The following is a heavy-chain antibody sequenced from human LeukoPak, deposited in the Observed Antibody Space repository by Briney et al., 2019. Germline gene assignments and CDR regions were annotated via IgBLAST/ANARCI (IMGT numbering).Heavy chain of an antibody. CDR3: ARVGTAMVTRVFDY. CDR2: IKQDGSEK. J-gene: IGHJ4*02. Sequence: GGSLRLSCADSRFTFSSYSMNRVRPAPGKGRERVANIKQDGSEKYYVDSVKCRFTTSRDNAKNSLYLQMNSLRAEDTAVYYCARVGTAMVTRVFDYWGQGTLVTVSS. V-gene: IGHV3-7*01. D-gene: IGHD5-18*01. CDR1: RFTFSSYS.